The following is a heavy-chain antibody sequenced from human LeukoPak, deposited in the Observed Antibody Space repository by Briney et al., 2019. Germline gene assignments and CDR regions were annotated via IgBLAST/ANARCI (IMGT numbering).Heavy chain of an antibody. CDR2: IKQDGSEK. CDR3: ATYSSLNRREFQY. J-gene: IGHJ1*01. D-gene: IGHD3-22*01. Sequence: PGGSLRLSCAASGSTFSSYWMSWVRQAPGKGLEWVANIKQDGSEKYYVDSVKGRFTISRDNAKNSLYLQMNSLRAEDTAVYYCATYSSLNRREFQYWGQGTLLTVSS. CDR1: GSTFSSYW. V-gene: IGHV3-7*01.